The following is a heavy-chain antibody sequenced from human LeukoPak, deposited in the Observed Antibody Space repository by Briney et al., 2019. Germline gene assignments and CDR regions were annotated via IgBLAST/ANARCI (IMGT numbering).Heavy chain of an antibody. D-gene: IGHD2-21*02. J-gene: IGHJ6*03. Sequence: PGGSLRLSCAASGFTFSSYEMNWVRQAPGKGLEWVGRIKSKTDGGTTDYAAPVKGRFTISRDDSKNTLYLQMNSLKTEDTAVYYCTTAGGVTPLCYYYYYMDVWGKGTTVTVSS. CDR1: GFTFSSYE. V-gene: IGHV3-15*01. CDR3: TTAGGVTPLCYYYYYMDV. CDR2: IKSKTDGGTT.